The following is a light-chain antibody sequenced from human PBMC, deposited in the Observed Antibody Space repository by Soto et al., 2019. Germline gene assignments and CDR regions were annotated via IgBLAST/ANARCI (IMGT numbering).Light chain of an antibody. CDR2: GVS. Sequence: QSALTQPASVSGSPGQSITISCTGTSSDVGGYNYVSWYQQHPGKAPKLMIYGVSNRPSGVSNRFSGSKSGNTASLTIFGLQAEDEADYYCSSYTSSSTLFGFGTGTKVTVL. CDR1: SSDVGGYNY. J-gene: IGLJ1*01. V-gene: IGLV2-14*01. CDR3: SSYTSSSTLFG.